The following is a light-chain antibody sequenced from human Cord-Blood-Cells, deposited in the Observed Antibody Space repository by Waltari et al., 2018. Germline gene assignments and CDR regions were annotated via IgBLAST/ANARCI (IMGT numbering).Light chain of an antibody. CDR2: AAS. CDR1: QSISSY. Sequence: DIQMTQSPSSLSAHVGDRGTITCQESQSISSYLNWYQQKPVKAPKLLIYAASSLQSGVPSRFSGSGSGTDFTLTISSLQPEEFATYYCQQSYSTPLTFGGGTKVEIK. V-gene: IGKV1-39*01. J-gene: IGKJ4*01. CDR3: QQSYSTPLT.